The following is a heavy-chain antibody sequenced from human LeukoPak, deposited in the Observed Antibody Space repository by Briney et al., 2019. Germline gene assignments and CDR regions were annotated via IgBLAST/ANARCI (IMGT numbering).Heavy chain of an antibody. Sequence: SGGSLRLSCAASEFTFSSYGMHWVRQAPGKGLEWVAFIRYDGSNEYYADSVKGRFTISRDNSANTLYLQMNGLRAEDTAVYYCSNMGDGAFDIWGQGTMVTVSS. CDR2: IRYDGSNE. J-gene: IGHJ3*02. V-gene: IGHV3-30*02. CDR3: SNMGDGAFDI. D-gene: IGHD2-21*01. CDR1: EFTFSSYG.